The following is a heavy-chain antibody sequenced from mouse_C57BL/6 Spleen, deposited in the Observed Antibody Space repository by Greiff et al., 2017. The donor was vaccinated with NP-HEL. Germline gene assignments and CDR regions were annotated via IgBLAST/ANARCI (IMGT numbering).Heavy chain of an antibody. CDR1: GFNIKDDY. Sequence: EVQLQQSGAELVRPGASVKLSCTASGFNIKDDYMHWVKQRPEQGLEWIGWIDPENGDTEYASKFQGKATIPADTSSNTAYLQLSSLTSEDTAVYYCTTSSYRRCAYWGQGTLVTVSA. CDR2: IDPENGDT. J-gene: IGHJ3*01. D-gene: IGHD1-1*01. V-gene: IGHV14-4*01. CDR3: TTSSYRRCAY.